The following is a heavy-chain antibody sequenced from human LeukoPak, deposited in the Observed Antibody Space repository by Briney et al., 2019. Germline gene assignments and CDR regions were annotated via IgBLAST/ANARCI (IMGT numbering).Heavy chain of an antibody. Sequence: GGSLRLSCAASGFTFSDQSMNWVRQAPGKGLEWVANIKQDGSEIYYVGSVKGRFTISRDNAKSSLYLQMNSLRAEDTAMYYCARGVNRPNYYYYGMDVWGQGTTVTVSS. J-gene: IGHJ6*02. D-gene: IGHD4-11*01. CDR2: IKQDGSEI. CDR1: GFTFSDQS. V-gene: IGHV3-7*01. CDR3: ARGVNRPNYYYYGMDV.